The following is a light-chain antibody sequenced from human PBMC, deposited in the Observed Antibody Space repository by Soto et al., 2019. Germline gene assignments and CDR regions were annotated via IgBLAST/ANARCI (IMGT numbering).Light chain of an antibody. J-gene: IGLJ2*01. V-gene: IGLV2-14*01. CDR2: DVS. CDR3: SSYTSSSTVV. CDR1: SSDFGGYNY. Sequence: QSVLTQPASVSGSPGQSITISCTGTSSDFGGYNYVSWYQQHPGKAPKLMIYDVSNRPSGVSNRFSGSKSGNTASLTISGLQDEDEADYYCSSYTSSSTVVFGGGTKLTVL.